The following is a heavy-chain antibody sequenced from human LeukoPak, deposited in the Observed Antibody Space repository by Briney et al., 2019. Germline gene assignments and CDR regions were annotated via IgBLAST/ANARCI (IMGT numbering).Heavy chain of an antibody. CDR2: INPNSGGT. V-gene: IGHV1-2*04. CDR1: GYTFTGYY. J-gene: IGHJ4*02. Sequence: ASVKVSCKASGYTFTGYYMHWVRQAPGQGLEWMGWINPNSGGTNYAQKFQGWVTMTRDTSISTAYMELSRLRSDDTAVYYCARGSVVDYGGNSDFNYWGQGTLVTVSS. D-gene: IGHD4-23*01. CDR3: ARGSVVDYGGNSDFNY.